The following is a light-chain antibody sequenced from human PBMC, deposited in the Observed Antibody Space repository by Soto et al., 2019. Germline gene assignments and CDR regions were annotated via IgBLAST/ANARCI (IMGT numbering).Light chain of an antibody. V-gene: IGKV2-24*01. CDR2: KIS. CDR1: QSLLHSDGSTY. CDR3: IQATQFPPYT. J-gene: IGKJ2*01. Sequence: IVLTQTPLSSAVTLGQPASISCRSSQSLLHSDGSTYLSWLHQRPGQPPRLLIYKISNRLSGVPDRFRGSGAGTDFTPKISRVEAEDLGVYYCIQATQFPPYTFGQGTKLEIE.